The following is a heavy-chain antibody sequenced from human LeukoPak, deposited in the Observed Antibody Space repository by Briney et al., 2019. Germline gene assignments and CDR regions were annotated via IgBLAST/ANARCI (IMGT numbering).Heavy chain of an antibody. CDR2: IYYSGST. CDR1: GGSISSSSYY. D-gene: IGHD1-26*01. CDR3: ARGRISGSYPFDY. J-gene: IGHJ4*02. V-gene: IGHV4-39*07. Sequence: SETLSLTCTVSGGSISSSSYYWGWIRQPPGKGLEWIGSIYYSGSTYHNPSLKSRVTISVDTSKNQFSLKLSSVTAADTAVYYCARGRISGSYPFDYWGQGTLVTVSS.